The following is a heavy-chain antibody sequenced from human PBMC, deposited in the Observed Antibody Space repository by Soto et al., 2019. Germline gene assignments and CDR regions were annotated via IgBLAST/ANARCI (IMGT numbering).Heavy chain of an antibody. D-gene: IGHD6-19*01. J-gene: IGHJ3*01. V-gene: IGHV3-21*01. CDR1: GFTFSSYS. CDR2: ISSSSSYI. CDR3: ARALGWLVHDAFDL. Sequence: LRLSCAASGFTFSSYSMNWVRQAPGKGLEWVSSISSSSSYIYYADSVKGRFTISRDNAKNSLYLQMNSLRAEDTAVYYCARALGWLVHDAFDLWGQGTMVTVSS.